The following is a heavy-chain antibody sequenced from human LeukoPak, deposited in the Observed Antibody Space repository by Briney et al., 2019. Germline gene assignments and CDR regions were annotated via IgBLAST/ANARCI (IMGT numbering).Heavy chain of an antibody. CDR1: GFTFSSYA. J-gene: IGHJ3*02. CDR2: ITYDGSNK. CDR3: ATSGGRSSFLAAFDI. V-gene: IGHV3-30-3*01. Sequence: GGSLRLSCAASGFTFSSYAMSWVRQAPGKGLEWVAVITYDGSNKYYADSVKGRFTISRDNSKNTLYLQMNSLRAEDTDVYYCATSGGRSSFLAAFDIWGQGTMVTVSS. D-gene: IGHD6-6*01.